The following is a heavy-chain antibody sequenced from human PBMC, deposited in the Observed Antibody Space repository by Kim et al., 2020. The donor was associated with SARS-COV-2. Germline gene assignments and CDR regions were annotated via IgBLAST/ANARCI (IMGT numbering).Heavy chain of an antibody. J-gene: IGHJ5*02. CDR1: GYTFTSYY. V-gene: IGHV1-46*01. D-gene: IGHD2-2*01. CDR3: AREDRERLPAAGGWFDP. CDR2: INPSGGST. Sequence: ASVKVSCKASGYTFTSYYMHWVRQAPGQGLEWMGIINPSGGSTSYAQKFQGRVTMTRDTSTSTVYTELSSLRSEDTAVYYCAREDRERLPAAGGWFDPWGQGTLVTVSS.